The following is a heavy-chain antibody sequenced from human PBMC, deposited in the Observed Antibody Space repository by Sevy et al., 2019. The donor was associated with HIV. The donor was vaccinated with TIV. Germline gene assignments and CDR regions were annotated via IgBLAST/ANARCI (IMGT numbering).Heavy chain of an antibody. CDR2: IYYSGST. J-gene: IGHJ6*02. V-gene: IGHV4-59*13. D-gene: IGHD6-6*01. CDR1: GGSISSYY. Sequence: SETLSLTCTVSGGSISSYYWNWIRQPPGKGLEWIGYIYYSGSTNYNHSLKSRVTISVDTSKNQFSLKLSSVTAADTAVYYCARLRQLPPGYYGMDVWGQGTTVTVSS. CDR3: ARLRQLPPGYYGMDV.